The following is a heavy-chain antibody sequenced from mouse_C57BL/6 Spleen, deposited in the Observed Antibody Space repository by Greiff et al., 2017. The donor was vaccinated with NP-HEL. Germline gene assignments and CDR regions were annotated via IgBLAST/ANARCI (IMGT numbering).Heavy chain of an antibody. CDR1: GFTFSSYA. V-gene: IGHV5-4*01. J-gene: IGHJ2*01. Sequence: EVMLVESGGGLVKPGGSLKLSCAASGFTFSSYAMSWVRQTPEKRLEWVATISDGGSYTYYPDNVKGRFTISRDNAKNNLYLQMSHLKSEDTAMYYCARDGLLRIFFDYWGQGTTLTVSS. CDR3: ARDGLLRIFFDY. CDR2: ISDGGSYT. D-gene: IGHD1-1*01.